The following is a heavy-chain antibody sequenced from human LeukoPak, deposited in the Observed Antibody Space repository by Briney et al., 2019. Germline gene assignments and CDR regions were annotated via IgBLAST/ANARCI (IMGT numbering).Heavy chain of an antibody. Sequence: PSETLSLTCAVYGGSFSGYYWSWIRQPPGKGLEWIGEINHSGSTNYNPSLKSRVTISVDTSKNQFSLKLSSVTAADTAVYYCARAPPWLSGAFDIWGQGTMVTVSS. V-gene: IGHV4-34*01. J-gene: IGHJ3*02. CDR3: ARAPPWLSGAFDI. CDR1: GGSFSGYY. CDR2: INHSGST. D-gene: IGHD3-22*01.